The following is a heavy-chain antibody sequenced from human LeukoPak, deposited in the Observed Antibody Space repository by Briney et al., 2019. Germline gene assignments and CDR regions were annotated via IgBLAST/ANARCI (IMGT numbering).Heavy chain of an antibody. CDR1: GFTFSSYS. D-gene: IGHD3-10*02. V-gene: IGHV3-21*01. Sequence: PGGSLRLSCAASGFTFSSYSMNWVRQAPGKGLDWVSSISSSSSYIYYADSVKGRFTISRDNAKNSLYLQMNSLRAEDTAVYYCARDSDSNLFADDYYYYGMDVWGQGTTVTVSS. CDR2: ISSSSSYI. CDR3: ARDSDSNLFADDYYYYGMDV. J-gene: IGHJ6*02.